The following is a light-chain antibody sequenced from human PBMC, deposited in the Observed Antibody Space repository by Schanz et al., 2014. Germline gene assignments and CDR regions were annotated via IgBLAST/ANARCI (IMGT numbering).Light chain of an antibody. J-gene: IGLJ2*01. CDR2: DVS. Sequence: QSALTQPASVSGSPGQSITISCTGTSSDVGGYDFVSWYQQHPGTAPKLMIYDVSHRPSEISNRFSGSKSANTASLTISGLQAEDEAHYYCSSYTSSSTSHVVFGGGTKLTVL. CDR1: SSDVGGYDF. V-gene: IGLV2-14*01. CDR3: SSYTSSSTSHVV.